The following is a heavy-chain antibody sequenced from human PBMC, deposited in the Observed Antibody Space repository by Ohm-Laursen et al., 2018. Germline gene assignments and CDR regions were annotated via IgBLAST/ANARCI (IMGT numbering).Heavy chain of an antibody. CDR2: ISWNSGSI. D-gene: IGHD4-17*01. CDR3: AKAIYMTTVTNFDY. V-gene: IGHV3-9*01. CDR1: GFTFNNFG. J-gene: IGHJ4*02. Sequence: SLRLSCAASGFTFNNFGMHWVRQAPGKGLEWVSGISWNSGSIGYADSVKGRFTISRDNAKNSLYLQMNSLRAEDTALYYCAKAIYMTTVTNFDYWGQGTLVTVSS.